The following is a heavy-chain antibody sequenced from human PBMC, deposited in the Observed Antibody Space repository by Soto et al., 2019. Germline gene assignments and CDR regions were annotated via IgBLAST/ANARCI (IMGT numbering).Heavy chain of an antibody. V-gene: IGHV3-11*01. CDR1: GFTFSDYY. J-gene: IGHJ6*03. CDR2: ISSSGSTI. D-gene: IGHD2-2*01. Sequence: GGSLRLSCAASGFTFSDYYMSWIRQAPGKGLEWVSYISSSGSTIYYADSVKGRFTISRDNAKNSLYLQMNSLRAEDTAVYYCARLVVVPAAPSGYYYMDVWGKGTTVTVSS. CDR3: ARLVVVPAAPSGYYYMDV.